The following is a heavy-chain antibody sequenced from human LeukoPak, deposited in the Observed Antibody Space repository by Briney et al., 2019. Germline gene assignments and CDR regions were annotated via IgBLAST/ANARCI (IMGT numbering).Heavy chain of an antibody. J-gene: IGHJ6*03. Sequence: PSETLSLTCTVSGASISSSNFYWGWIRQPPGKGLEWIGSVYYSGATYYNPSLKSRVTISVDTSKNQFSLKVSSVTAADTAVYYCARVFDSGSQAYFYYMDVWGKGTTVTIFS. CDR1: GASISSSNFY. D-gene: IGHD3-10*01. V-gene: IGHV4-39*07. CDR3: ARVFDSGSQAYFYYMDV. CDR2: VYYSGAT.